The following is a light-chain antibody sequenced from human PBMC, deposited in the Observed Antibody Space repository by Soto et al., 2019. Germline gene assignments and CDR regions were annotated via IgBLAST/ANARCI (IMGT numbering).Light chain of an antibody. CDR1: QHIRNW. CDR2: DAS. J-gene: IGKJ5*01. Sequence: IQMTHSPPTLPPPVGDSAPITCRASQHIRNWLDWYQQKPGKVPTPLIYDASSLKSGVPARFSGSGSGTEFTLTISSLQPDDFATYYCQQYNTYSTFGQGTRLEIK. V-gene: IGKV1-5*01. CDR3: QQYNTYST.